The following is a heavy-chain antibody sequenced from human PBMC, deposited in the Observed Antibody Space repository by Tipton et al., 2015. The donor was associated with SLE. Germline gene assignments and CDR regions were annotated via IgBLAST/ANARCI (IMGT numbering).Heavy chain of an antibody. CDR3: ARAPTISVAGTTDPFGMDV. V-gene: IGHV3-74*01. Sequence: GSLRLSCAASGLTFSTYWMHWVRQAPGKGLVWVSRLSTDGSVTTYADSVKGRLTISRDNAKNTLYLQMRSLRVEDTGIYYCARAPTISVAGTTDPFGMDVWGPGTRVTVSS. CDR2: LSTDGSVT. J-gene: IGHJ6*02. CDR1: GLTFSTYW. D-gene: IGHD6-19*01.